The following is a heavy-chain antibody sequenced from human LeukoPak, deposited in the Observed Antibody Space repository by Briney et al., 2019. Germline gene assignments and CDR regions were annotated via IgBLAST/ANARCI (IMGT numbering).Heavy chain of an antibody. CDR1: GGSSSGYY. V-gene: IGHV4-34*01. D-gene: IGHD3-22*01. J-gene: IGHJ4*02. CDR2: INHSGST. CDR3: ARGRYYYDSSGYYPFFYFDY. Sequence: NSSETLSLTCAVYGGSSSGYYWSWIRQPPGKGLEWIGEINHSGSTNYNPTLKSRVTISVDTSKNQFSLKLSSVTAADTAVYYCARGRYYYDSSGYYPFFYFDYWGQGTLVTVSS.